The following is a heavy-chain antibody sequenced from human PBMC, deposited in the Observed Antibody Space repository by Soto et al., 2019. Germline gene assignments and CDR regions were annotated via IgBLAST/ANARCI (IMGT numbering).Heavy chain of an antibody. CDR1: GDSINMYY. Sequence: PSETLSLTCTVSGDSINMYYWSWIRQPPGKGLEWIGYIYYSGSTNYNPSLKSRVTISVDTSKKQFSLKLSSVTAAATAVHPCARGGGQVVRPHYFDDCGKRILVTV. V-gene: IGHV4-59*01. J-gene: IGHJ4*02. D-gene: IGHD6-6*01. CDR2: IYYSGST. CDR3: ARGGGQVVRPHYFDD.